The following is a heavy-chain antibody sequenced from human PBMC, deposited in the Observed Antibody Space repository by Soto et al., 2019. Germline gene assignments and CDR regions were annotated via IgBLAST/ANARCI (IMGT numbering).Heavy chain of an antibody. CDR2: IYPGDSDT. Sequence: GESLKISCKGSGYSFTSYWIGWVRQMPGKGLGWMGIIYPGDSDTRYSPAFQGQVTISADKSISTAYLQWSSLKASDTAMYYCARLRLRLGELSSPYYYYGMDVWGQGTTVTVS. V-gene: IGHV5-51*01. D-gene: IGHD3-16*02. J-gene: IGHJ6*02. CDR3: ARLRLRLGELSSPYYYYGMDV. CDR1: GYSFTSYW.